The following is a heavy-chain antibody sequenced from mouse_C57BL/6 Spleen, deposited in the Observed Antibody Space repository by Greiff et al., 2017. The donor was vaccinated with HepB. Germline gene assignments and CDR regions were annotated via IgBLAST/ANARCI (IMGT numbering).Heavy chain of an antibody. CDR2: IDPANGNT. Sequence: EVQLQQSVAELVRPGASVKLSCTASGFNIKNTYMHWVKQRPEQGLEWIGRIDPANGNTKYAPKFQGKATITADTSSNTAYLQLSSLTSEDTAIYYCARRSSYDGYFYYAMDYWGQGTSVTVSS. J-gene: IGHJ4*01. V-gene: IGHV14-3*01. CDR1: GFNIKNTY. CDR3: ARRSSYDGYFYYAMDY. D-gene: IGHD2-3*01.